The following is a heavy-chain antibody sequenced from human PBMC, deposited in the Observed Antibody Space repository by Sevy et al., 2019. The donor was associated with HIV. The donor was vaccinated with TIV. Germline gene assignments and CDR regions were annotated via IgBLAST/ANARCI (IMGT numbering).Heavy chain of an antibody. CDR2: IYDAGST. CDR3: ARESGYSSSPGAFDI. V-gene: IGHV3-53*01. J-gene: IGHJ3*02. D-gene: IGHD6-19*01. CDR1: GFTVSSVY. Sequence: GGSLRLSCAASGFTVSSVYMSWVRQAPGKGLEWVSLIYDAGSTYFTDSVEGRFTISRDDSKNTLYLQMNSLRAEDTAVYFCARESGYSSSPGAFDIWGQGTMVTVSS.